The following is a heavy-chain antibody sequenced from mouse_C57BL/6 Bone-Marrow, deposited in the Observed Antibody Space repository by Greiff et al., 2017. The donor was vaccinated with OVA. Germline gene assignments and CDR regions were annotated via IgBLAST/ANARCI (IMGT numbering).Heavy chain of an antibody. CDR2: ILPSIGRT. J-gene: IGHJ1*03. CDR3: ARYYGSTDWYFDV. Sequence: VQLQQSGSELRSPGSSVKLSCKDFDSEVFPIAYMSWVRQKPGHGFEWIGGILPSIGRTIYGEKFEDKATLDADTLSNTAYLELNSLTSEDSAIYDCARYYGSTDWYFDVWGTGTTVTVSS. CDR1: DSEVFPIAY. D-gene: IGHD1-1*01. V-gene: IGHV15-2*01.